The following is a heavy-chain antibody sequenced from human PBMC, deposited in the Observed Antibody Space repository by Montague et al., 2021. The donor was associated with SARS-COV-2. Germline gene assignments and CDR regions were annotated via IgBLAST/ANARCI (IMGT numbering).Heavy chain of an antibody. V-gene: IGHV4-39*07. D-gene: IGHD3-10*01. CDR2: MYYSGST. Sequence: SETLSLTCTVSGGSISSSNYYWGWIRQPPGKGLEWIGNMYYSGSTYYNPSLKSRVTISIDTSKNQFSLKLSSVTAADTAVNYCARDDIVLQGVTKGMDVWGQGTTVTASS. CDR1: GGSISSSNYY. CDR3: ARDDIVLQGVTKGMDV. J-gene: IGHJ6*02.